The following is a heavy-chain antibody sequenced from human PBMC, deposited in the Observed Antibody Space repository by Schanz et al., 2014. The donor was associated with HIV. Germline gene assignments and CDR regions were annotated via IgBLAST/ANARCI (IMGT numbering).Heavy chain of an antibody. V-gene: IGHV1-2*02. D-gene: IGHD3-16*02. J-gene: IGHJ4*02. CDR2: FNPYSGGR. Sequence: QVQLVQSGTEVKRPGASVKVSCKASEYIFTDHYIQWVRQAPGHGLEWMGWFNPYSGGRIYAQQFQGRVVMTRDTSISTAYMELSGLTSDDTAVYYCATCRCDGELSLLRYWGQGTLVTVSS. CDR1: EYIFTDHY. CDR3: ATCRCDGELSLLRY.